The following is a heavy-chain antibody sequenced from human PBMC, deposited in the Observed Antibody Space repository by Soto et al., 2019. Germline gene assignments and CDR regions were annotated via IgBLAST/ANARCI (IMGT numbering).Heavy chain of an antibody. CDR3: ARDYGSGSYYLGVGYYYMDV. CDR1: GYTFTSYY. D-gene: IGHD3-10*01. Sequence: QVQLVQSGAEVKKPGASVKVSCKASGYTFTSYYMHWVRQAPGQGLEWMGIINPSGGSTSYAQKFQGRVNMTTDTSTITVYMELSSLRTEETAVYYCARDYGSGSYYLGVGYYYMDVWGKGTTVTVSS. J-gene: IGHJ6*03. V-gene: IGHV1-46*03. CDR2: INPSGGST.